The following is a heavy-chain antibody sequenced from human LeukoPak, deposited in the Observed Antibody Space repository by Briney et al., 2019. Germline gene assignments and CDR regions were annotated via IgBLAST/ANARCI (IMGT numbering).Heavy chain of an antibody. J-gene: IGHJ4*02. CDR3: AREGVGASSDY. Sequence: GRSLRLSCAASGFTFSSYEMNWVRQAPGKGLEWVSYISSSGSTIYYADSVKGRFTISKDNAKNSLYLQMNSLRAEDTAVYYCAREGVGASSDYWGQGTLVTVSS. CDR1: GFTFSSYE. V-gene: IGHV3-48*03. D-gene: IGHD1-26*01. CDR2: ISSSGSTI.